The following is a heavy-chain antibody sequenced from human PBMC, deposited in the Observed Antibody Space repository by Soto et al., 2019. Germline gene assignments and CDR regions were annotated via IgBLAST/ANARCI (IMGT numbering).Heavy chain of an antibody. J-gene: IGHJ6*03. V-gene: IGHV1-24*01. CDR3: ASSVRYYYYYMYV. CDR2: FDPEDGET. CDR1: GYTLTELS. D-gene: IGHD6-19*01. Sequence: QVQLVQSGAEVKKPGASVKVSCKVYGYTLTELSMHWGRQAPGTGLEWMGGFDPEDGETIYAQKFQGRVTMTEDTSTDRAYMKLSSLRSEDTAVYYCASSVRYYYYYMYVWGKGTTVIVSS.